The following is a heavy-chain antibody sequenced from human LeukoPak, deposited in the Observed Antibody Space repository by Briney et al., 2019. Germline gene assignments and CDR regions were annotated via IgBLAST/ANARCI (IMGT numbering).Heavy chain of an antibody. CDR3: ARALRYQLLLGDAFDI. J-gene: IGHJ3*02. CDR1: GGTFSSYA. V-gene: IGHV1-69*13. CDR2: IIPIFGTA. D-gene: IGHD2-2*01. Sequence: RASVKVSCKASGGTFSSYAISWVRQAPGQGLEWMGGIIPIFGTANYAQKFQGRVTITADESTSTAYMELSSLRSEDTAVYYCARALRYQLLLGDAFDIWGQGTMVTVSS.